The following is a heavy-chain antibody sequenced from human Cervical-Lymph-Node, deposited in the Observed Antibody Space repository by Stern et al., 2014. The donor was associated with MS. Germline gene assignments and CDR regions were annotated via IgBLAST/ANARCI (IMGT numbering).Heavy chain of an antibody. CDR1: GGSISSYY. V-gene: IGHV4-59*01. J-gene: IGHJ4*02. Sequence: QLQLQESGPGLVKPSETLSLTCTVSGGSISSYYWSWIRQPPRKGLEWIGYIYYSGSTNYNPSLKSRVTISVDTSKNQFSLKLSSVTAADTAVYYCARGGIFDYWGQGTLVTVSS. CDR3: ARGGIFDY. CDR2: IYYSGST.